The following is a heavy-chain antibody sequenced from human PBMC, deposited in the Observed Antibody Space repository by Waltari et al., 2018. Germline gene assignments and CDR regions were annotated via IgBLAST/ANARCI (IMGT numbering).Heavy chain of an antibody. D-gene: IGHD3-22*01. CDR1: GGSISSYY. CDR3: ARAGNYYDSSGTYMWAFDI. J-gene: IGHJ3*02. Sequence: QVQLQESGPGLVKPSETLSLTCTVSGGSISSYYWSWIRQPPGKGLEWIGYIYYSGSTNYNPSVKSRVTISLDTSKNQFSLKLSSVTAADTAVYYCARAGNYYDSSGTYMWAFDIWGQGTMVTVSS. CDR2: IYYSGST. V-gene: IGHV4-59*01.